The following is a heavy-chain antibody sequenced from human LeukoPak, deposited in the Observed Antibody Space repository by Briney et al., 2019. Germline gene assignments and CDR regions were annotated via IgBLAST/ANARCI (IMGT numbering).Heavy chain of an antibody. J-gene: IGHJ5*01. CDR1: GYTLSSFG. Sequence: ASVKVSCKASGYTLSSFGISWERQAPGQGLEWMGWISAYNGNTNYAQKLQGRVTMTTDIPTSTAYMELRSLRSDDTAVYYCAREKGWFDSWGQGTLVTVSS. CDR2: ISAYNGNT. V-gene: IGHV1-18*01. CDR3: AREKGWFDS.